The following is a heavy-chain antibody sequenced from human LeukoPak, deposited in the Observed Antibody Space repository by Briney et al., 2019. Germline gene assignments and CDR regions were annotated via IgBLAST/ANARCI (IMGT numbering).Heavy chain of an antibody. CDR2: ISSSSSYI. D-gene: IGHD6-13*01. CDR1: GFTFSSYS. V-gene: IGHV3-21*01. CDR3: AKFIAAPFYFDY. J-gene: IGHJ4*02. Sequence: GGSLRLSCAASGFTFSSYSMNWVRQAPGKGLEWVSSISSSSSYIYYADSVKGRFTISRDNAKNSLYLQMNSLRAEDTAVYYCAKFIAAPFYFDYWGQGTPVTVSS.